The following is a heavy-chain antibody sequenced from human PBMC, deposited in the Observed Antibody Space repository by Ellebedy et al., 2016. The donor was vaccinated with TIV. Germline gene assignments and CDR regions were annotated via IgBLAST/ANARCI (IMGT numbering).Heavy chain of an antibody. CDR2: ISGTGGRT. Sequence: GESLKISCAASGFTFSSYAMSWVRQAPGKGLEWVSSISGTGGRTDYADSVKGRFTISRDNSNNSLYLQMNSLRAEDTAVYYCAKGSQWLGRTCFDYWGQGTLVTVSS. J-gene: IGHJ4*02. CDR3: AKGSQWLGRTCFDY. V-gene: IGHV3-23*01. CDR1: GFTFSSYA. D-gene: IGHD6-19*01.